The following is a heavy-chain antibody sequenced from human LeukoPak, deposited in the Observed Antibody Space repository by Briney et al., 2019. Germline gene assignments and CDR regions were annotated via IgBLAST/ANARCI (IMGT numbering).Heavy chain of an antibody. J-gene: IGHJ4*02. D-gene: IGHD3-22*01. Sequence: GGSLRLSCAASGFTFSWHWMTWVRQAPGKGLEWVANIKHDGSEKNYVDSVKGRFTISRDNAKNSLYLQMNSLRAEDTAVYYCATPLDYYDRSDSHQGGDWGQGTLVTVSS. V-gene: IGHV3-7*03. CDR1: GFTFSWHW. CDR2: IKHDGSEK. CDR3: ATPLDYYDRSDSHQGGD.